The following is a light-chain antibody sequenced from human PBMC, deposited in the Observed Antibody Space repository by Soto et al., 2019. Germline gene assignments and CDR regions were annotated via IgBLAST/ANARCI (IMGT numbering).Light chain of an antibody. CDR2: GAS. V-gene: IGKV3-15*01. CDR3: EQYNNWFSIT. J-gene: IGKJ5*01. CDR1: QSISDT. Sequence: EIVITQSPATLSVSPGGRATLSCRASQSISDTLAWYQQKPGQAPRLLIHGASTRATGFPARFSGSGSGTDFTLTISSLQSEDFAVYYCEQYNNWFSITFGQGTRLEIK.